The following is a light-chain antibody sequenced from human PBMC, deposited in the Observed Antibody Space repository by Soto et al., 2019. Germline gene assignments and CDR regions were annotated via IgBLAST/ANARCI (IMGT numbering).Light chain of an antibody. CDR1: QSVSSSY. J-gene: IGKJ5*01. CDR3: QQYKSWPPSIT. CDR2: RTS. Sequence: EIVLTQSPGTLSLSPGERAPLSCRARQSVSSSYLAWYQQKPGQAPRLLMFRTSSRATGFPARFSGSGSGTEFTLTISRLQSEDFAVYYCQQYKSWPPSITFGQGTRLEIK. V-gene: IGKV3-20*01.